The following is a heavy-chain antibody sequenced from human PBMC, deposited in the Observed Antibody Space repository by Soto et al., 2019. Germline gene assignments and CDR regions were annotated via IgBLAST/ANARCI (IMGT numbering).Heavy chain of an antibody. V-gene: IGHV1-18*01. CDR3: ARHEAGIAARPVNWFDP. D-gene: IGHD6-6*01. Sequence: ASVKVSCKASGYTFTSYGISWVRQAPGQGLEWMGWISAYNGNTNYAQKLQGRDTMTTDTSTSRAYMELRSLRSEDTAEYYCARHEAGIAARPVNWFDPWGQGTLVTVSS. J-gene: IGHJ5*02. CDR1: GYTFTSYG. CDR2: ISAYNGNT.